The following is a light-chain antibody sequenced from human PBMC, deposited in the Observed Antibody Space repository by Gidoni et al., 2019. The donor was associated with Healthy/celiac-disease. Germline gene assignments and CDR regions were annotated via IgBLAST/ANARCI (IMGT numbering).Light chain of an antibody. CDR3: QKYYSTRT. Sequence: DIVLPQSPDSLAVSLGERATINCKSSQSVLYSSNNKNYLAWYQQKPGQPPKLLIYWASTRESGVPDRFSGSGSGTDFTLTISSLQDEDVAVYYCQKYYSTRTFGQGTKVEIK. CDR1: QSVLYSSNNKNY. CDR2: WAS. J-gene: IGKJ1*01. V-gene: IGKV4-1*01.